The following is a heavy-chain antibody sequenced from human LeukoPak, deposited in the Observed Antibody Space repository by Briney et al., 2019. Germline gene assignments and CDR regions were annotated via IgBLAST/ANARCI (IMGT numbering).Heavy chain of an antibody. CDR2: INGGGNTT. D-gene: IGHD6-19*01. Sequence: QPGGSLRLSCAASGFAFSSFAMGWVRQSPGKGLEWLSTINGGGNTTFYSDSVKGRFTISRDNSKNTLYLHMDSLRPDDTATYYCTKELHDAVAVADYYYFYMDVWGRGTAVTVSS. J-gene: IGHJ6*03. V-gene: IGHV3-23*01. CDR3: TKELHDAVAVADYYYFYMDV. CDR1: GFAFSSFA.